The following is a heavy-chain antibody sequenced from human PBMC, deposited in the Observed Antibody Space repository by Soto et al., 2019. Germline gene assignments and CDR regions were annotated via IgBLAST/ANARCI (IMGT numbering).Heavy chain of an antibody. CDR1: GGSISSSSYY. Sequence: SETLSLTCTVSGGSISSSSYYWGWIRQPPGKGLEWIGSIYYSGSTYYNPSLKSRVTISVDTSKNQFSLKLSSVTAADTAVYYCARQGIKNYCDSSYFDYWGQGTLVTVSS. CDR2: IYYSGST. CDR3: ARQGIKNYCDSSYFDY. V-gene: IGHV4-39*01. D-gene: IGHD3-22*01. J-gene: IGHJ4*02.